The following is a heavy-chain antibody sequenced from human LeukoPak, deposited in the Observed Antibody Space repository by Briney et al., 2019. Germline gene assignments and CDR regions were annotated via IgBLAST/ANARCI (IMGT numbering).Heavy chain of an antibody. V-gene: IGHV5-51*01. CDR1: GYSFTSYW. D-gene: IGHD3-22*01. J-gene: IGHJ4*02. CDR3: ARAENYYDSSGYHDY. Sequence: GESLKISCKGSGYSFTSYWIGWVRQMPGKGVEWVGSIYLGDSDTRYSPSFQGQVTISADKSISTAYLQWSSLKASDTAMYYCARAENYYDSSGYHDYWGQGTLVTVSS. CDR2: IYLGDSDT.